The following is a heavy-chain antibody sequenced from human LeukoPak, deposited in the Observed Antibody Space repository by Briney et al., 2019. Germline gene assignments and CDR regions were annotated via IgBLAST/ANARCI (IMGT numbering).Heavy chain of an antibody. CDR2: INQDGSQK. J-gene: IGHJ4*02. D-gene: IGHD3/OR15-3a*01. V-gene: IGHV3-7*01. CDR3: AKDVAWGRMDL. CDR1: GFTFSTYW. Sequence: QPGGSLRLSCAASGFTFSTYWMSWVRQAPGKGLEWVAIINQDGSQKYYVDSVKGRFTISRDNAKNSLYLQMDSQRVEDTAVYHCAKDVAWGRMDLWGQGTLATVSS.